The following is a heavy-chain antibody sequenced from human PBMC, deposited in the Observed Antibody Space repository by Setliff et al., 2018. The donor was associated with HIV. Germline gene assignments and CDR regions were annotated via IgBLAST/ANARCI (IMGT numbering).Heavy chain of an antibody. CDR1: GFTFKSYS. CDR3: ARDPTARGDAFDI. J-gene: IGHJ3*02. V-gene: IGHV3-21*01. D-gene: IGHD4-17*01. Sequence: GGSLRLSCEASGFTFKSYSINWVRQAPGQGLEWVSSISSSSSYIYYADSVKGRFTISRDNAKNSLFLQMNSLRAEDTAVYYCARDPTARGDAFDIWGQGTTVTVSS. CDR2: ISSSSSYI.